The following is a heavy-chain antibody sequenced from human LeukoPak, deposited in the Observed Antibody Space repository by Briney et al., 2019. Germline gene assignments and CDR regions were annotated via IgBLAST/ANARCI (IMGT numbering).Heavy chain of an antibody. CDR2: INHSGST. Sequence: PSETLSLTCVVYGGSFSGYYWSWIRQPPGKGLEWIGEINHSGSTNYNPSLKSRVTISVDTSKNQFSLKLSSVTAADTAVYYCARGGRPFDYWGQGTLVTVSS. J-gene: IGHJ4*02. CDR3: ARGGRPFDY. V-gene: IGHV4-34*01. CDR1: GGSFSGYY.